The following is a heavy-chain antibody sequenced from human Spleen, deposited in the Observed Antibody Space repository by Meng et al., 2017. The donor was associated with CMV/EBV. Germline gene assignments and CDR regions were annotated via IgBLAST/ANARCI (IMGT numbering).Heavy chain of an antibody. Sequence: SVKVSCKASGGTFSSYAISWVRQAPGQGLEWMGGIIPIFGTANYAQKFQGRVTITTDESTNTAYMELSSLRSEDTAVYYCARELHSSSSWFDPWGQGTLVTVSS. CDR1: GGTFSSYA. CDR2: IIPIFGTA. D-gene: IGHD6-6*01. CDR3: ARELHSSSSWFDP. J-gene: IGHJ5*02. V-gene: IGHV1-69*05.